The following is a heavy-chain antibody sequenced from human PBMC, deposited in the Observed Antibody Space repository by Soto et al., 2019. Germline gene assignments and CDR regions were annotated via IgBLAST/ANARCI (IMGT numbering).Heavy chain of an antibody. D-gene: IGHD3-22*01. Sequence: SETLSLTCTVSGGSISSSSYYWGWIRQPPAKGLEWIGSIYYSGSTYYNPSLKTRVTISGHTSKNQFSLKLSSVTAADTAVYYCATSTYYYDSSGSSFDYWGQGTLVTVSS. J-gene: IGHJ4*02. V-gene: IGHV4-39*01. CDR3: ATSTYYYDSSGSSFDY. CDR1: GGSISSSSYY. CDR2: IYYSGST.